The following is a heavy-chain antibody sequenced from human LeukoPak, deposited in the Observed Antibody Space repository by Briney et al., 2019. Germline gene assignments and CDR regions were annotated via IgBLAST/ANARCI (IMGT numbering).Heavy chain of an antibody. CDR2: IKQDGKGK. J-gene: IGHJ4*02. CDR3: ARDFSGVTGYTYGRGIDS. Sequence: GGSLRVSCGASGFTFSSYWMSWVRQAPGKGLEWVANIKQDGKGKYYLDPVKGRFTISRDNAKKSLYLQMNSLRAEDTAVYYCARDFSGVTGYTYGRGIDSWGQGTLVTVSS. CDR1: GFTFSSYW. V-gene: IGHV3-7*01. D-gene: IGHD5-18*01.